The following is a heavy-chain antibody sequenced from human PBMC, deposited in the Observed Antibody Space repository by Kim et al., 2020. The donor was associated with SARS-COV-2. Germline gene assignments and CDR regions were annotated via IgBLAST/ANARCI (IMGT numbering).Heavy chain of an antibody. V-gene: IGHV3-23*01. CDR1: GFTFSSYA. J-gene: IGHJ4*02. Sequence: GGSLRLSCAASGFTFSSYAMSWVRQAPGKGLEWVSAISGSGGSTYYADSVKGRFTISRDNSKNTLYLQMNSLRAEDTAVYYCAKVLPSAMIVVVTTLLDYWGQGTLVTVSS. CDR3: AKVLPSAMIVVVTTLLDY. CDR2: ISGSGGST. D-gene: IGHD3-22*01.